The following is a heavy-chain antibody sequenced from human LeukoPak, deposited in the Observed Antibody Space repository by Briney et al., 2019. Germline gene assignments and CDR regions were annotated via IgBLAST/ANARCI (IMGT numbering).Heavy chain of an antibody. J-gene: IGHJ4*02. Sequence: GGSLRLSCAASGFTFSSYSMNWVRQAPGKGLEWVSYISSSSSTIYYADSVKGRFTISRDNAKNSLYLQMNSLRAEDAAVYYCARDGDGTRGYSYGHDYWGQGTLVTVSS. D-gene: IGHD5-18*01. CDR2: ISSSSSTI. CDR3: ARDGDGTRGYSYGHDY. V-gene: IGHV3-48*04. CDR1: GFTFSSYS.